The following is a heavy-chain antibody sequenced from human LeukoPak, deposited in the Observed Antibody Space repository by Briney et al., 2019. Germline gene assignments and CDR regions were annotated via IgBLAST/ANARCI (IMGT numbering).Heavy chain of an antibody. D-gene: IGHD4-11*01. V-gene: IGHV4-59*01. Sequence: PSETLSLTCAISGGSIPSYYWSWIRQTPGKGLEWIGYLFYSGSTNYNPSLKGRITMSIDTSKNEFSLKLRSVTAADTAVYYCARGAYSNYLSVDHWGQGILVTVSS. J-gene: IGHJ5*02. CDR1: GGSIPSYY. CDR3: ARGAYSNYLSVDH. CDR2: LFYSGST.